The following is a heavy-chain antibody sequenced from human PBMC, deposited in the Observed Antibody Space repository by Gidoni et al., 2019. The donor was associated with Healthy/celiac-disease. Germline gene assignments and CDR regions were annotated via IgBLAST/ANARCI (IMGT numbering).Heavy chain of an antibody. J-gene: IGHJ4*02. CDR3: ARYSPGVTPFDY. V-gene: IGHV4-39*01. D-gene: IGHD2-21*02. CDR1: GCSISSSSYY. Sequence: QLQLQESGPGLGKPSENLSPTCTVPGCSISSSSYYWGWIRQPPGKGLEWIGSIYYSGSTYYNPSLKSRVTISVDTSKNQFSLKLSSVTAADTAVYYCARYSPGVTPFDYWGQGTLVTVSS. CDR2: IYYSGST.